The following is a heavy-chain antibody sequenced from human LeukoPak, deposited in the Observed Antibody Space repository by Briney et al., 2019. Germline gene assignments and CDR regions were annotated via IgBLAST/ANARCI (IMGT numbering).Heavy chain of an antibody. CDR1: GFSVSNNY. Sequence: PGGSLRLSCAASGFSVSNNYMTWVRQAPGKGLEWVSVIFSGGSTFYADSVRGRFTISRDNAKNTLYLQMDSLRAEDTAVYYCARGTTVIRNALDIWGQGTMVTVSS. J-gene: IGHJ3*02. D-gene: IGHD1-1*01. CDR2: IFSGGST. CDR3: ARGTTVIRNALDI. V-gene: IGHV3-53*01.